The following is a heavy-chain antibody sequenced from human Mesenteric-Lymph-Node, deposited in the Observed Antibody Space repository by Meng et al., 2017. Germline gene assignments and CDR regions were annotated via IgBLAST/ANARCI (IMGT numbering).Heavy chain of an antibody. Sequence: QVQLVQSGAEVKEPGASVTVSCKTSGYSFTTYGITWVRQAPGQGLEWMGWISPYNGNTNYAQRLQGRVTMTTDTSTSTAYMELTSLRSDDTAVYYCARGGYSYIFYLDSWGQGTLVTVSS. J-gene: IGHJ4*02. CDR1: GYSFTTYG. V-gene: IGHV1-18*01. D-gene: IGHD5-18*01. CDR2: ISPYNGNT. CDR3: ARGGYSYIFYLDS.